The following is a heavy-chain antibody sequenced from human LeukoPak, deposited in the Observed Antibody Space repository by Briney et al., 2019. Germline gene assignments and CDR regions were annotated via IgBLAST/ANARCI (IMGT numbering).Heavy chain of an antibody. CDR3: ARGRLDIVVVPAAMPPDYFDY. CDR2: IIPIFGTA. J-gene: IGHJ4*02. Sequence: SVKVSCKASGGTFSSYAISWVRQAPGQGLEWTGGIIPIFGTANYAQKFQGRVTITADESTSTAYMELSSLRSEDTAVYYCARGRLDIVVVPAAMPPDYFDYWGQGTLVTVSS. D-gene: IGHD2-2*03. V-gene: IGHV1-69*01. CDR1: GGTFSSYA.